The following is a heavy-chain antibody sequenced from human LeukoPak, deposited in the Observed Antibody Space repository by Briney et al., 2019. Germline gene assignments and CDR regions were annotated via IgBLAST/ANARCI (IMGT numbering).Heavy chain of an antibody. CDR2: ISGSGGTT. D-gene: IGHD1-14*01. CDR1: GFTFSSYW. Sequence: GGSLRLSCATSGFTFSSYWMNWVRQAPGKGLEWVSVISGSGGTTYYADSVKGRFTISRDSSKNTLYLQMNSLRAEDTAVYYCAKVSGGGLYYDGMDVWGQGTTVTVSS. J-gene: IGHJ6*02. CDR3: AKVSGGGLYYDGMDV. V-gene: IGHV3-23*01.